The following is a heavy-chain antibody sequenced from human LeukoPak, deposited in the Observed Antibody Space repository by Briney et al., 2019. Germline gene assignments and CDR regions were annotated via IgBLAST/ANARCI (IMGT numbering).Heavy chain of an antibody. J-gene: IGHJ2*01. D-gene: IGHD4-23*01. CDR3: ARHPGKVTNDWYFDL. V-gene: IGHV1-2*02. CDR1: GYTLTEYY. Sequence: ASVKVSCKASGYTLTEYYIHWVRQAPGQGLEWMGWINPNSGGTNYAQKFQGRVTMTRDTSITTAYMELSRLSSDDTAVYYCARHPGKVTNDWYFDLWGRGTLVTVSS. CDR2: INPNSGGT.